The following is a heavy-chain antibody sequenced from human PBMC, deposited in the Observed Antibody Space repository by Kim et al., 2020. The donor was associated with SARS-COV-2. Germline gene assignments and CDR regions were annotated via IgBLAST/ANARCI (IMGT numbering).Heavy chain of an antibody. CDR1: GFTFSSYS. V-gene: IGHV3-21*01. D-gene: IGHD6-13*01. J-gene: IGHJ6*02. CDR2: ISSSSSYI. CDR3: ARSSSWYYYYYGMDV. Sequence: GGSLRLSCAASGFTFSSYSMNWVRQAPGKGLEWVSSISSSSSYIYYADSVKGRFTISRDNAKNSLYLQMNSLRAEDTAVYYCARSSSWYYYYYGMDVWGQGTTVTVSS.